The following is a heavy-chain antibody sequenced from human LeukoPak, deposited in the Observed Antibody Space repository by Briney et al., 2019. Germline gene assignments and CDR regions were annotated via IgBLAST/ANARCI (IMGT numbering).Heavy chain of an antibody. D-gene: IGHD3-9*01. CDR2: IYSGGST. V-gene: IGHV3-53*01. Sequence: GGSLRLSCAASGFTVDSNYMSWVRQAPGKGLEWVSVIYSGGSTYYADSVKGRFTISRDNSKNTLCLQMNSLRAEDTAVYYCARSPDYDILTGLYYFDYWGQGTLVTVSS. J-gene: IGHJ4*02. CDR3: ARSPDYDILTGLYYFDY. CDR1: GFTVDSNY.